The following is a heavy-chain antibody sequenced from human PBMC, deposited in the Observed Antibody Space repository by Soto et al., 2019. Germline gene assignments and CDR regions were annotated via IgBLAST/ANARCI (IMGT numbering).Heavy chain of an antibody. CDR3: AGGGGTTVFDY. V-gene: IGHV4-34*01. Sequence: SETLSLTCAVYGGSFSGYYWSWIRQPPGKGLEWIGEINHSGSTNYNPSLKSRVTISVDTSKNQFSLKLSSVTAADTAVYYCAGGGGTTVFDYWGQGTLVTVSS. D-gene: IGHD1-1*01. CDR2: INHSGST. J-gene: IGHJ4*02. CDR1: GGSFSGYY.